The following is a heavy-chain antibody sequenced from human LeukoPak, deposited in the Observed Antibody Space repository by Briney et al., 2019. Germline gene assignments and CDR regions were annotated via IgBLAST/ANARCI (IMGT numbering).Heavy chain of an antibody. CDR1: GFTFDDYG. V-gene: IGHV3-20*04. CDR3: LRVTTHDYDSTGNYFNPG. Sequence: GGSLRLSCAASGFTFDDYGMSWVRQAPGKGLEWVSYINWNGGSTGYADSVKGRFTISRDSAKNSLYLQINSLKAEDTALNYWLRVTTHDYDSTGNYFNPGWGQGSPVTVSS. D-gene: IGHD3-22*01. J-gene: IGHJ4*02. CDR2: INWNGGST.